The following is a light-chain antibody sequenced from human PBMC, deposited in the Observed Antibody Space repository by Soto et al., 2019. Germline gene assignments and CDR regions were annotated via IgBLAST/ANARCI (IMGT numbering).Light chain of an antibody. CDR3: PKYGRSPPWT. Sequence: EIVLTQSPGTLSLSPGERATLSCRARQSVSSIYLAWYQQNPGQAPRLLIYGASSRATGIPDRFSGRGSVTDFTFTISRLEPEDFAVCYCPKYGRSPPWTFGQGTKAELK. V-gene: IGKV3-20*01. CDR1: QSVSSIY. J-gene: IGKJ1*01. CDR2: GAS.